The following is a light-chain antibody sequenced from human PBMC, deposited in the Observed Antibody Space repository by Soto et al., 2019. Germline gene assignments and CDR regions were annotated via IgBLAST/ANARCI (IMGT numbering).Light chain of an antibody. Sequence: QSVLTQPPSVSGAPGQRVTIPCTVSSSSIGAGYDVHWYQQLPGTAPKLLIYGNNNRPSGVPDRFSGSRSGTSASLAITGLQAEDEADYFCLSYDNSLSSPVLFGGGTKLTVL. V-gene: IGLV1-40*01. CDR1: SSSIGAGYD. J-gene: IGLJ2*01. CDR3: LSYDNSLSSPVL. CDR2: GNN.